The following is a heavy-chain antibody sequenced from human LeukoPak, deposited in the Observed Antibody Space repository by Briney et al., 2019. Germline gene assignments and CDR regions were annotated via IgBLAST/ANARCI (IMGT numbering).Heavy chain of an antibody. D-gene: IGHD3-10*01. CDR2: IYYSGST. J-gene: IGHJ4*02. CDR3: ARVHAMVRGVIDY. CDR1: GGSISSYY. Sequence: PSETLSLTCTVSGGSISSYYWSWIRQSPGKGLEWIGYIYYSGSTNYNPSLKSRVTISVDTSKNQFSLKLSSVTAAHTAVYYCARVHAMVRGVIDYWGQGTLVTVSS. V-gene: IGHV4-59*01.